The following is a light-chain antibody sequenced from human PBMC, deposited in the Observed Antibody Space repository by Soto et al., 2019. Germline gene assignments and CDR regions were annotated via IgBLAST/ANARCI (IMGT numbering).Light chain of an antibody. CDR3: QQCGSSST. CDR2: AAS. CDR1: ETVRSN. Sequence: RVMTQSPDTLSVSPGERATLSCRASETVRSNLAWYQQKPGQAPRLLIYAASTRATGIPARFIGNGSGTDFTLTISRLEPEDFAVYYCQQCGSSSTFGQGTRLEIK. V-gene: IGKV3D-15*01. J-gene: IGKJ5*01.